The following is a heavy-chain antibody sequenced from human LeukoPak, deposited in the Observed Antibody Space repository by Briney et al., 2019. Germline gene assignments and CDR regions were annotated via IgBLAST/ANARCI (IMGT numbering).Heavy chain of an antibody. CDR3: ARSQSSSLIDY. CDR1: GFSFSAYG. V-gene: IGHV3-33*01. J-gene: IGHJ4*02. CDR2: IWYDGSSK. Sequence: GGSLRLSCAASGFSFSAYGVPWVRQAPGKGLEWVAVIWYDGSSKDYADSVKGRFTLSRDNSKNTLYLQMNSLTVEDTAVYYCARSQSSSLIDYWGQGTLVTVSS. D-gene: IGHD6-13*01.